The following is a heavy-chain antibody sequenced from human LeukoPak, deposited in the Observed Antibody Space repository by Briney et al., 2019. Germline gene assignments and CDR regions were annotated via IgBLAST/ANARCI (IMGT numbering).Heavy chain of an antibody. D-gene: IGHD4-11*01. J-gene: IGHJ3*02. V-gene: IGHV3-66*01. CDR3: ARDTDRAFDI. CDR2: IYSGGST. Sequence: GGSLRLSCAASGFTFSSYWMHWVRQAPGKGLEWVSVIYSGGSTYYADSVKGRFTISRDNSKNTLYLQMNSLRAEDTAVYYCARDTDRAFDIWGQGTMVTVSS. CDR1: GFTFSSYW.